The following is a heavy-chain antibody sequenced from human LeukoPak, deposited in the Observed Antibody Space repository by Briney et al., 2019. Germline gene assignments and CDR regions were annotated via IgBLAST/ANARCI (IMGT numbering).Heavy chain of an antibody. D-gene: IGHD1-14*01. CDR3: TTDGTLRPLNWFDP. CDR2: IKSKTDGGTT. V-gene: IGHV3-15*01. Sequence: GGSLRLSCAASEFTFSNAWMSWVRQAPGKGLEWVGRIKSKTDGGTTDYAAPVKGRFTISRDDSKNTLYLQMNSLKTEDTAVYYCTTDGTLRPLNWFDPWGQGTLVTVSS. J-gene: IGHJ5*02. CDR1: EFTFSNAW.